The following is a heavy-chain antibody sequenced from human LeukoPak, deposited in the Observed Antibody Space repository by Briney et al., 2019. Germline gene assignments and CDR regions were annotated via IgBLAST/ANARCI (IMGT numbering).Heavy chain of an antibody. CDR3: ARGGVGATNY. J-gene: IGHJ4*02. CDR2: IIPIFGTA. Sequence: SVKGSCKASGGTFSIYAISWVRQAPGQGLEWMGGIIPIFGTANYAQKFQGRVTITADESTRTAYMELSSLRSEDTAVYYCARGGVGATNYWGQGTLVTVSS. D-gene: IGHD1-26*01. V-gene: IGHV1-69*13. CDR1: GGTFSIYA.